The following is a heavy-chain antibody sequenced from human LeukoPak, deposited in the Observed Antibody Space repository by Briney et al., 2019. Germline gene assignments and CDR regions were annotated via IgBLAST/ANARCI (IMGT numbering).Heavy chain of an antibody. J-gene: IGHJ3*02. CDR3: ARRTGAFDI. Sequence: SETLSLTCAVSGGSISSGGYSWSWIRQPPGKGLEWIAYIYHSGSTYYNPSLKSRLTISVDRSRNQFSLKLSSVTAADTAVYYCARRTGAFDIWGQGTMVTVSS. CDR1: GGSISSGGYS. CDR2: IYHSGST. V-gene: IGHV4-30-2*01.